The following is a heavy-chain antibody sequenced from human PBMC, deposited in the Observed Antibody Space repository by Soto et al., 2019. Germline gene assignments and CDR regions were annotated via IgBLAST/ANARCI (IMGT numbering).Heavy chain of an antibody. CDR2: GGSGGST. V-gene: IGHV3-23*01. Sequence: DVQLLESGGGSVQRGGSLRLSCAASGFTFSTYGMTWVRQAPGKGLEWVSYGGSGGSTNYADSVKGRFTISRDNSKNTLYLQVTSLRAEDTAVYYCVKFRGRAYHYYYMDVWGNGTTVTASS. J-gene: IGHJ6*03. D-gene: IGHD3-16*01. CDR1: GFTFSTYG. CDR3: VKFRGRAYHYYYMDV.